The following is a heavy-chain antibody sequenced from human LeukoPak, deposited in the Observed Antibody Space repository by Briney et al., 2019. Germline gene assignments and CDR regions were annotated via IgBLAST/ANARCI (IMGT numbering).Heavy chain of an antibody. J-gene: IGHJ4*02. CDR1: GFTASSNY. V-gene: IGHV3-53*01. CDR2: IYSGGST. CDR3: ARGGGYGGTSGYFDY. Sequence: TGGSLRLSCAASGFTASSNYMSWVRQAPGKGLEWVSVIYSGGSTYYADSVKGRFTISRDNSKNTLYLQMNSLRAEDTAVYYCARGGGYGGTSGYFDYWGQGTLVTVSS. D-gene: IGHD4-23*01.